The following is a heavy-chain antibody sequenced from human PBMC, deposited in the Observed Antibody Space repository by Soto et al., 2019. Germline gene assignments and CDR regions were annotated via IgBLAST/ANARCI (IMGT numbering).Heavy chain of an antibody. CDR2: IIPIFGTA. J-gene: IGHJ2*01. CDR3: ARYVGTAMAPYWYFDL. Sequence: SVKVSCKASGGTFSSYAISWVRQAPGQGLEWMGGIIPIFGTANYAQKFQGRVTITADKSTRTAYMELSSLRSEDTAVYYCARYVGTAMAPYWYFDLWGRGTLVTVSS. D-gene: IGHD5-18*01. CDR1: GGTFSSYA. V-gene: IGHV1-69*06.